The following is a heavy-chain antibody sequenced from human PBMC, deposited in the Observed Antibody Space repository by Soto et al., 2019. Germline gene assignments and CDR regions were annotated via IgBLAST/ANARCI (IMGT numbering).Heavy chain of an antibody. CDR3: ARDAIFGVVIRGIDYYYGMDV. V-gene: IGHV1-69*01. Sequence: QVQLVQSGAEVKKPGSSVEVSCKASGGTFSNYAISWVRQAPGQGLEWMGGIIPIFGTTNYAQKFQGRVTITADESTSTAYMELSSLRSEVTAVYYCARDAIFGVVIRGIDYYYGMDVWGQGTTVTVSS. D-gene: IGHD3-3*01. CDR1: GGTFSNYA. CDR2: IIPIFGTT. J-gene: IGHJ6*02.